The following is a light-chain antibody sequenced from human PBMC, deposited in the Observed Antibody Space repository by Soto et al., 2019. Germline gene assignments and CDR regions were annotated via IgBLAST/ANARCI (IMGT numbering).Light chain of an antibody. J-gene: IGLJ3*02. CDR2: DVS. CDR1: SSDVGGYNY. V-gene: IGLV2-11*01. Sequence: QPVLTQPRSVSGSPGQSVTISCTGTSSDVGGYNYVSWYQQHPGKAPKLMIYDVSKRPSGVPDRFSGSKSGNTASLTISGLQAEDEADYYCCSYAGSYTSWVFGGGTKLTVL. CDR3: CSYAGSYTSWV.